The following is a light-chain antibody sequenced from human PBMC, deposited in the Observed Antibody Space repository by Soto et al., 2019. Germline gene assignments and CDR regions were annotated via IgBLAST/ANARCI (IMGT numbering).Light chain of an antibody. CDR3: QQYGSSPPAT. Sequence: EIVLTQSPGTLSLSPVSRATLSCRASQSVSSSYLAWYQQKPGQAPRLLIYGASSRATGIPDRFSGSGSGTDFTLTISRLEPEDFAVYYCQQYGSSPPATFGQGTKVDIK. CDR1: QSVSSSY. J-gene: IGKJ1*01. CDR2: GAS. V-gene: IGKV3-20*01.